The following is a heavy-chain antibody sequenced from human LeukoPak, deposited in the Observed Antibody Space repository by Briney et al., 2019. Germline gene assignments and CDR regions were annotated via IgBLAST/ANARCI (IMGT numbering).Heavy chain of an antibody. CDR3: ARHLADCGGDCYIPNYFYGMDV. D-gene: IGHD2-21*02. CDR2: ISAYNGNT. J-gene: IGHJ6*02. Sequence: GASVKVSCKTSGYTFTSYGISWVRQAPGQGLEWMGWISAYNGNTNYAQKLQGRVTMTTDTSTSTAYMELRSLRSDDTAVYYCARHLADCGGDCYIPNYFYGMDVWGQGTAVTVSS. V-gene: IGHV1-18*01. CDR1: GYTFTSYG.